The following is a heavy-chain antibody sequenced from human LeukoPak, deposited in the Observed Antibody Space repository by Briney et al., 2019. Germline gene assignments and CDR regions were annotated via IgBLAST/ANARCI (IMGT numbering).Heavy chain of an antibody. CDR3: ASLRFGASYFDL. CDR1: KYSVSSNLH. V-gene: IGHV4-38-2*02. D-gene: IGHD1-26*01. Sequence: PSETLSLTCTVSKYSVSSNLHWSWIRQSPGRGLEWIGSVYQSGNGYYSPSLKSRAVIPFAPSKKEFSLKINSVTATDTALYFCASLRFGASYFDLWGQGTQVTGSS. J-gene: IGHJ4*02. CDR2: VYQSGNG.